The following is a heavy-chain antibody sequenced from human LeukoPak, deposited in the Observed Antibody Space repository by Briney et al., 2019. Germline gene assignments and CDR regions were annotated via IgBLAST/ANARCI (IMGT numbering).Heavy chain of an antibody. CDR2: ISSSSSYI. D-gene: IGHD3-10*01. CDR1: GFTFSSYS. Sequence: GGSLRLSCAASGFTFSSYSMNWVREAPGKGLEWVSSISSSSSYIYYADLVQGRFTISRDNAKNSLYLQMNNLRAEDTAVYYCASALSGTWGQEPLVPVSS. J-gene: IGHJ4*02. V-gene: IGHV3-21*01. CDR3: ASALSGT.